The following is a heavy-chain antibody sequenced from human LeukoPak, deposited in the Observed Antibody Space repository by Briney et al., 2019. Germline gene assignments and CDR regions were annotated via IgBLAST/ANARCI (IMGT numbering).Heavy chain of an antibody. CDR2: NKRKINGGETT. CDR1: GFIHTEAW. J-gene: IGHJ4*02. Sequence: GGSLRLSCAPSGFIHTEAWQSWPRQAPGGALEWVGRNKRKINGGETTDYGAPVKGRVTISRDDSTNTLYLQINSLKTQGTAMYYSTADLYVISTYCHDYWGQGTLVTESS. CDR3: TADLYVISTYCHDY. D-gene: IGHD3-22*01. V-gene: IGHV3-15*01.